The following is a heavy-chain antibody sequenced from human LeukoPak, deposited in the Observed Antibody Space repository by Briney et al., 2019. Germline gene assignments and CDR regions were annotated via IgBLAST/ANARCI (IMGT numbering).Heavy chain of an antibody. CDR1: GGAFSDFA. CDR2: ITPTFGTT. Sequence: ASVKVSCKTAGGAFSDFASYWMRLAPGHGLEWMGRITPTFGTTNYAQKFEDRVTISLDGPTNTAYMEMSSLRSEDTAVYYCARASQTFGTKYNVLDVWGQGTMIIVSS. J-gene: IGHJ3*01. CDR3: ARASQTFGTKYNVLDV. D-gene: IGHD3-16*01. V-gene: IGHV1-69*15.